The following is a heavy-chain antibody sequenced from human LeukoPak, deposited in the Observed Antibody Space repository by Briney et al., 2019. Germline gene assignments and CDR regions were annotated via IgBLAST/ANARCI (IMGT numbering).Heavy chain of an antibody. D-gene: IGHD3-10*01. J-gene: IGHJ4*02. CDR3: VATRVCGGVLLRPNCLYFEN. CDR1: GFTFSNYA. V-gene: IGHV3-23*01. CDR2: ISGSGGST. Sequence: GGSLRLSCAASGFTFSNYAMSWVRQAPGKGLEWVSTISGSGGSTYSADSVKGRFTISRDNSKNTLYLQMNSLRADDTAVYYCVATRVCGGVLLRPNCLYFENWGQGTLVSVSS.